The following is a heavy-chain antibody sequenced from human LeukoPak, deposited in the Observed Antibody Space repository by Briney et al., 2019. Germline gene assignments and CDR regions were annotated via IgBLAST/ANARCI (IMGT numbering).Heavy chain of an antibody. V-gene: IGHV4-61*02. J-gene: IGHJ4*02. Sequence: PSETLSLTCTVSGGSISGGSYYWSWIRQPAGKGLEWIGRIYTSGSTNYNPSLKSRVTMSVDTSKNQFSLKLSSVTAADTAVYYCARGPLLWFGELLPTAFDYWGQGTLVTVSS. D-gene: IGHD3-10*01. CDR1: GGSISGGSYY. CDR3: ARGPLLWFGELLPTAFDY. CDR2: IYTSGST.